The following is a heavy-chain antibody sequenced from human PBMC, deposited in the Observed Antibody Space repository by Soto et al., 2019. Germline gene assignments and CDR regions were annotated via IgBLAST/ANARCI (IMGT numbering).Heavy chain of an antibody. CDR1: GGTFSSYA. J-gene: IGHJ6*02. CDR2: IIPIFGTA. CDR3: ARAGRSGYDLGYYYGMDV. V-gene: IGHV1-69*13. Sequence: ASVKVSCKASGGTFSSYAISWVRQAPGQGLEWMGGIIPIFGTANYAQKFQGRVTITADESTSTAYMELSSLRSEDTAVYYRARAGRSGYDLGYYYGMDVWGQGTTVTVSS. D-gene: IGHD5-12*01.